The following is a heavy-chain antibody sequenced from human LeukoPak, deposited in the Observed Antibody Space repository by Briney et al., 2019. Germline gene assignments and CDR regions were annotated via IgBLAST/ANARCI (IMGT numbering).Heavy chain of an antibody. CDR1: RYTFTNYA. J-gene: IGHJ4*02. V-gene: IGHV1-3*01. CDR2: INAGNGNT. Sequence: GASVKVSCKASRYTFTNYAMHWVRQAPGQRLEWMGWINAGNGNTKYSQKFQGRVTITRDTSASTAYMELSSLRSEDTAVYYCAREMMFHHYASGSYDYWGQGTLVTVSS. D-gene: IGHD3-10*01. CDR3: AREMMFHHYASGSYDY.